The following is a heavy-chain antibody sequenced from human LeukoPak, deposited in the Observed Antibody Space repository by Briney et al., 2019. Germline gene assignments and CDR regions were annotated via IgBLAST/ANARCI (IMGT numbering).Heavy chain of an antibody. CDR3: AANGYYTIEY. J-gene: IGHJ4*02. D-gene: IGHD1-26*01. Sequence: PSETLSLTCTVSGGLISISTYYWGWIRQPPGKGLEWIGSIYYSGTTHYNPSLKSRVTIAVDTSKNQFSLKLISVTAADTAVYYCAANGYYTIEYWGQGTLVTVSS. CDR2: IYYSGTT. CDR1: GGLISISTYY. V-gene: IGHV4-39*07.